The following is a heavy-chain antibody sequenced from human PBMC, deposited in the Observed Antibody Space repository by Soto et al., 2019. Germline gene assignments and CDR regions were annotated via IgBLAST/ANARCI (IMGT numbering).Heavy chain of an antibody. CDR1: GGSISSGGYY. D-gene: IGHD1-1*01. V-gene: IGHV4-31*03. CDR3: AREVREQYYYGMDV. J-gene: IGHJ6*02. CDR2: IYYSGST. Sequence: SETLSLTCTVSGGSISSGGYYWSWIRQHPGKGLEWIGYIYYSGSTYYNPSLKSRVTISVDTSKNQFSLKLSSVTAADTAVYYCAREVREQYYYGMDVWGQGTTVTVSS.